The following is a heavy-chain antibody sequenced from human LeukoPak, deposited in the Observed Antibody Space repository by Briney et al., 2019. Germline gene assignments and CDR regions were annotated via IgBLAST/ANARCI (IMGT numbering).Heavy chain of an antibody. Sequence: SETLSLTCTVSGGSISSSSYYWGWVRQPPGKGLEWIGSIYYSGSTYYNPSLKSRVTISVDTSKNQFSLKLSSVTAADTAVYYCARDFTVTTRGYFDYWGQGTLVTVSS. CDR1: GGSISSSSYY. D-gene: IGHD4-17*01. V-gene: IGHV4-39*07. CDR3: ARDFTVTTRGYFDY. CDR2: IYYSGST. J-gene: IGHJ4*02.